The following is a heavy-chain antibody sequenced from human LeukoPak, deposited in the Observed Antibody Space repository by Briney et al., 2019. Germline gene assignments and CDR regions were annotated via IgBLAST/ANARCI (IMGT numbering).Heavy chain of an antibody. CDR3: ARGDSGSWNYKRGFDH. CDR1: GITVSSNY. D-gene: IGHD1-26*01. CDR2: IYSGGST. J-gene: IGHJ5*02. Sequence: PGGSLRLSCAASGITVSSNYMSWVRQAPGKGLEWVSVIYSGGSTEYADSVKGRFTISRDNSKNTAYLEMNSLRTEDTAVYYCARGDSGSWNYKRGFDHWGQGTLVTVSS. V-gene: IGHV3-53*01.